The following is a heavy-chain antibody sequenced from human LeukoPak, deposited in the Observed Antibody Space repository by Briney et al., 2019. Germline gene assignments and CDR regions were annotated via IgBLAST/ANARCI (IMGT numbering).Heavy chain of an antibody. V-gene: IGHV3-74*01. J-gene: IGHJ4*02. D-gene: IGHD2-15*01. CDR2: IKSDGSRT. CDR1: GFTFSSYW. Sequence: GGSLRLSCAVSGFTFSSYWMHWVRQAQGKGLVWVSRIKSDGSRTDYADPVKGRFTISRDNAKNPLYLQMNSLRAEDTAVYYCARELPFDYWGQGTLVTVSS. CDR3: ARELPFDY.